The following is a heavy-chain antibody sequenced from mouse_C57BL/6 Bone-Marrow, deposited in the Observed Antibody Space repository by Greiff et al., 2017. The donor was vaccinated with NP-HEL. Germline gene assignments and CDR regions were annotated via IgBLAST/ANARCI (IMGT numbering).Heavy chain of an antibody. CDR3: ANGGAAQAYFDY. J-gene: IGHJ2*01. CDR1: GYTFTSYW. D-gene: IGHD3-2*02. CDR2: IYPGSGST. Sequence: QVQLQQPGAELVKPGASVKMSCKASGYTFTSYWITWVKQRPGQGLEWIGDIYPGSGSTNYNEKFKSKATLTVDTSSSTAYMQLSSLTSEDSAVYYCANGGAAQAYFDYWGQGTTLTVSS. V-gene: IGHV1-55*01.